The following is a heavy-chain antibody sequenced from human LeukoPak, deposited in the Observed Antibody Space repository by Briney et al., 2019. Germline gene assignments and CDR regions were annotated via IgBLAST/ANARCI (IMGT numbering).Heavy chain of an antibody. CDR1: GFNFSTYS. CDR2: ISSSSSAV. D-gene: IGHD3-3*01. Sequence: GGSLRLSCAASGFNFSTYSMNWVRQAPGKGLEWVSYISSSSSAVYYADSAKGRFTISRDNAKNSLYLQMNSLRAEDTAVYFCAVGGGYYDFWSTYYSFDHWGQGTLVTVSS. V-gene: IGHV3-48*01. CDR3: AVGGGYYDFWSTYYSFDH. J-gene: IGHJ4*02.